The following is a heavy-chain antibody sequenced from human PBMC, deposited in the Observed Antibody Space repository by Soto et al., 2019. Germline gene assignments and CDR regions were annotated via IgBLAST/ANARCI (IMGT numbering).Heavy chain of an antibody. D-gene: IGHD1-26*01. V-gene: IGHV3-48*03. CDR1: GFTFSSYE. CDR2: ISSSGSTI. J-gene: IGHJ6*02. Sequence: GGSLRLSCAASGFTFSSYEMNWVRQAPGKGLEWVSYISSSGSTIYYADSVKGRFTISRDNAKNSLYLQMNSLRAEDTAVYYCARAFIVGETSGYYYYYYGMDVWGQGTTVTASS. CDR3: ARAFIVGETSGYYYYYYGMDV.